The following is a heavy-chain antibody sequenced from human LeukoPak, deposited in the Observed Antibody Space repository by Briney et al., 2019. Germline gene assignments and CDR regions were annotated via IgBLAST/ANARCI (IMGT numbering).Heavy chain of an antibody. Sequence: ASVKVSCKASGYTFTGYYMHWVRQAPGQGLEWMGWINPNSGGTNYPQKLQGRVTMTTDTSTSTAYMELRSLRSDDTAVYYCASTTYYYDSSGYYRVDRIDYWGQGTLVTASS. CDR1: GYTFTGYY. D-gene: IGHD3-22*01. CDR2: INPNSGGT. V-gene: IGHV1-2*02. J-gene: IGHJ4*02. CDR3: ASTTYYYDSSGYYRVDRIDY.